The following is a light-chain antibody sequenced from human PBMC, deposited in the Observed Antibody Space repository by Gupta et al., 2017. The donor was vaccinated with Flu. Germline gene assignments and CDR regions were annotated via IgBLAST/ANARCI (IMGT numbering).Light chain of an antibody. Sequence: QSVVTQPPSASGTPGQRDIISCSGNRSNIGTNTVNWYQHFPRTAPKLLIYRDTRRPSEVPDRFSGSKSGTSASLVISGLQSEDEADYFCATWDVSLKVWVFGGGTKLTVL. CDR3: ATWDVSLKVWV. CDR1: RSNIGTNT. CDR2: RDT. V-gene: IGLV1-44*01. J-gene: IGLJ3*02.